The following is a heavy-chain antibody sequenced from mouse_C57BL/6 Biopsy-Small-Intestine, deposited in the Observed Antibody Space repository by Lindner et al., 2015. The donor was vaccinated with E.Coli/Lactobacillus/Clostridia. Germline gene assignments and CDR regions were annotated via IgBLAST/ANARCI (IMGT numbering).Heavy chain of an antibody. CDR2: MNPNSGNT. CDR1: GYTFTSYD. V-gene: IGHV1-81*01. D-gene: IGHD1-1*01. CDR3: ARVFGWDHGVGKVYYYYYAMDV. J-gene: IGHJ4*01. Sequence: SVKVSCKASGYTFTSYDINWVRQTTGQGLEWMGWMNPNSGNTGYTQKFQGRVTMTRNTSISTAYMELSSLTSEDTAVYFCARVFGWDHGVGKVYYYYYAMDVWGQGTTVTVSS.